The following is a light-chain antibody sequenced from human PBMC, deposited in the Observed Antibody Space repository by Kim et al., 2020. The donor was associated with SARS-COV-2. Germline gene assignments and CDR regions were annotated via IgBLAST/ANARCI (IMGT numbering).Light chain of an antibody. CDR1: QTIASV. J-gene: IGKJ1*01. Sequence: SASVGDRVTITCRASQTIASVLAWFQQKPGKAPRVRIYGASTLESGVPARFSGSGSGTEFTLTIDSLQPDNFGIYYCQQYYSYSTFVQRTKVGIK. V-gene: IGKV1-5*03. CDR2: GAS. CDR3: QQYYSYST.